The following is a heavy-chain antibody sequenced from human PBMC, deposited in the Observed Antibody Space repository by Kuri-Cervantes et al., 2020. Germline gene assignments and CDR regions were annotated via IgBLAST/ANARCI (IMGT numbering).Heavy chain of an antibody. Sequence: ASVKVSCKVSGYTLTELSMHWVRQAPGQGLEWMGWINPNSGGTNYAQKFQGRVTMTEDTSTDTAYMELSSLRSEDTAVYYCATFWAKELLVYYYYGMDVWGQGTTVTVSS. CDR2: INPNSGGT. V-gene: IGHV1-24*01. J-gene: IGHJ6*02. D-gene: IGHD2-15*01. CDR3: ATFWAKELLVYYYYGMDV. CDR1: GYTLTELS.